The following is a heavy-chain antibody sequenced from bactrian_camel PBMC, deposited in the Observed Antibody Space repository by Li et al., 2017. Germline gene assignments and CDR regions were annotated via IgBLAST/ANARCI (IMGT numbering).Heavy chain of an antibody. CDR2: IAGDGRT. J-gene: IGHJ6*01. D-gene: IGHD2*01. Sequence: VQLVESGGGSVQAGESLRLSCVASGYTLPMNMGWFRRLPGQEREGVAAIAGDGRTDYADSVKGRFTISLDNAKNTVYLQMNSLEPEDTAIYYCAADLRWCRSGYFDPQARLGYWGQGTQVTVS. CDR1: GYTLPMN. V-gene: IGHV3S53*01. CDR3: AADLRWCRSGYFDPQARLGY.